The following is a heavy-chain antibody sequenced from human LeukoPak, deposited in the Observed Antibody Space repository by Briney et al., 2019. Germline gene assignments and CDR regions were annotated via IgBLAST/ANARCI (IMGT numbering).Heavy chain of an antibody. V-gene: IGHV4-59*01. J-gene: IGHJ4*02. D-gene: IGHD6-13*01. CDR1: GGSISSDY. CDR3: ARVTGYMTEDYFDY. Sequence: SETLSLTCTVSGGSISSDYWSCIRQPPGKGLEWIGYIYYSGSTNYNPSLKSRVTISVDTSKNQFSLRLSSVTAADTAVYYCARVTGYMTEDYFDYWGQGTLITVSS. CDR2: IYYSGST.